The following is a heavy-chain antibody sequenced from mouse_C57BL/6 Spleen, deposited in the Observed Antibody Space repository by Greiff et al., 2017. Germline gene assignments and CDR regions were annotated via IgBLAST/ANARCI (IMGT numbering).Heavy chain of an antibody. D-gene: IGHD2-4*01. V-gene: IGHV1-12*01. CDR3: ARTIYYYYDKRAMDY. CDR2: IYPGNGDT. J-gene: IGHJ4*01. Sequence: QVQLQQSGAELVRPGASVKMSCKASGYTFTSYNMHWVKQTPRQGLEWIGAIYPGNGDTSYNQKFKGKATRTVDKSSSTAYMQLSSLTSDDSAVYFCARTIYYYYDKRAMDYWGQGTSVTVSS. CDR1: GYTFTSYN.